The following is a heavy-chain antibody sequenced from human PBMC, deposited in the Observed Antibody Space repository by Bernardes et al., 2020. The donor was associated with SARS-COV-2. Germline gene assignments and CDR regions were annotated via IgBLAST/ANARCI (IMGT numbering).Heavy chain of an antibody. CDR3: ARDALYCSSTSCHHDY. CDR1: GFTFDDYG. J-gene: IGHJ4*02. V-gene: IGHV3-20*01. D-gene: IGHD2-2*01. CDR2: INWNGGST. Sequence: GGSLRLSCAASGFTFDDYGMSWVRQAPGKGLEWVSGINWNGGSTGYADSVKGRFTISRDNAKNSLYLQMNSLRAEDTALYHCARDALYCSSTSCHHDYWGQGTLVTVSS.